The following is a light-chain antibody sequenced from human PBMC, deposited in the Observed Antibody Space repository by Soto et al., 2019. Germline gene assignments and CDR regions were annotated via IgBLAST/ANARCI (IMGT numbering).Light chain of an antibody. Sequence: ESVLTQSPGTLSLSPGERATLSCRASQSVRSRYLAWYQQKPGQAPRFLIYGASSRATGIPDRFSGSGSGADFTLTISRLEPEDFAVYYCQQYGSSPPFTFGPGTKVDIK. CDR3: QQYGSSPPFT. V-gene: IGKV3-20*01. J-gene: IGKJ3*01. CDR2: GAS. CDR1: QSVRSRY.